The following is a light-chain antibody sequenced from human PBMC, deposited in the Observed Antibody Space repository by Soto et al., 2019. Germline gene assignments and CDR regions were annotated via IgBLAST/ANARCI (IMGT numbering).Light chain of an antibody. V-gene: IGLV2-14*01. CDR3: SSYTTSSTLV. Sequence: QSVLTQPASVSGSPGQSITISCSGTSSDIAVYNYVSWYQQHPGKAPKLMIYDVTNRPSRVSNRFSGSKSGKTASLTISGLQAEDEADYYCSSYTTSSTLVFGGGTKLTVL. CDR2: DVT. J-gene: IGLJ2*01. CDR1: SSDIAVYNY.